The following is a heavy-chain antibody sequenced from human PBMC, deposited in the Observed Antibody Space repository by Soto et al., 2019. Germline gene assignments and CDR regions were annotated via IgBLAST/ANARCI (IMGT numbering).Heavy chain of an antibody. CDR3: AKATATGGGAFDI. Sequence: LRLSCAASGFICSSYDMSWVRQAPGKGLEWVSTILVGGSTHYEDSVKGRFTISRDGSKNTVYLQMNSLTAGDTAVYYCAKATATGGGAFDICGQGTMVTVSS. CDR1: GFICSSYD. V-gene: IGHV3-23*01. D-gene: IGHD2-8*02. CDR2: ILVGGST. J-gene: IGHJ3*02.